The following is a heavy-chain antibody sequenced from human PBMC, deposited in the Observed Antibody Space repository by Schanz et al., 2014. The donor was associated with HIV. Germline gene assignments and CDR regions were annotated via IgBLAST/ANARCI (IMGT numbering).Heavy chain of an antibody. J-gene: IGHJ6*02. CDR3: ANDEGGGYYYYGMDV. D-gene: IGHD3-16*01. CDR2: ISWNSGSI. Sequence: EVQLVESGGGLVQPGRSLRLSCAASGFTFDDYAMHWVRQAPGKGLEWVSGISWNSGSIGYADSVKGRFTISRDNSKNTLYLQMNSLRADDTAVYYCANDEGGGYYYYGMDVWGQGTTVTVSS. V-gene: IGHV3-9*01. CDR1: GFTFDDYA.